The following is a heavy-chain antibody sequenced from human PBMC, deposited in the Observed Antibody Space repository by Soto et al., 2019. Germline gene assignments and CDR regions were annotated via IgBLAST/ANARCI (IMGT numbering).Heavy chain of an antibody. Sequence: QVQLVQSGAEVKKPGASVKVSCKASGYTFIGFYMHWVRQAPGQGLEWMAFINPNTGVTNYAQKFQGRVTMTRGTSISTAYMEVSRLRSDDTAVYYCARGPRYGMDVWGQGTTVIVS. CDR3: ARGPRYGMDV. V-gene: IGHV1-2*02. J-gene: IGHJ6*02. CDR2: INPNTGVT. CDR1: GYTFIGFY.